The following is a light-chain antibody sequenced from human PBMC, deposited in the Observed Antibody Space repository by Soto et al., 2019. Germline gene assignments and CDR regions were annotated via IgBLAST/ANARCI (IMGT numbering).Light chain of an antibody. CDR3: QQYGNSPWT. CDR1: QSVSSTY. J-gene: IGKJ1*01. CDR2: GAS. V-gene: IGKV3-20*01. Sequence: EIVLTQSPGTLSLSPGERATLSCRASQSVSSTYLAWYQQKPGQAPRLLIYGASTRATGIPDRFSGSGSGTDFTLTISRVEPEDFAEYYCQQYGNSPWTFGQGTKVEIK.